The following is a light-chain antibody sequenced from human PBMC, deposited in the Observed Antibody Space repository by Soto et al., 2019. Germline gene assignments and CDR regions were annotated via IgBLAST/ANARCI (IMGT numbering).Light chain of an antibody. V-gene: IGKV3-11*01. Sequence: EIVLTQSPATLSLSPGERATLSCMAIQSVSSYLAWYQQKPGQAPRLLIYDASNRATGIPARFSGSGSGTDFTLTITSLEPEDFAVYYCQQRSNWPSTFGGGTKVEIK. CDR1: QSVSSY. CDR3: QQRSNWPST. CDR2: DAS. J-gene: IGKJ4*01.